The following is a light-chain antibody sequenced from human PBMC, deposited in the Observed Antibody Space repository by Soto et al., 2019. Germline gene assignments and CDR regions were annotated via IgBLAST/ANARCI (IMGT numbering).Light chain of an antibody. CDR3: QQAYSFPLT. V-gene: IGKV1-12*01. CDR1: QGLGVW. CDR2: GAS. Sequence: DIQMTQSPSSVSASVGDRGTITCRASQGLGVWLGWYQQKPGKAPRLLIFGASGLQTGVPSRFSGSGSGTDFTLTISSLQPEDFATYYCQQAYSFPLTFGGGTKVDIK. J-gene: IGKJ4*01.